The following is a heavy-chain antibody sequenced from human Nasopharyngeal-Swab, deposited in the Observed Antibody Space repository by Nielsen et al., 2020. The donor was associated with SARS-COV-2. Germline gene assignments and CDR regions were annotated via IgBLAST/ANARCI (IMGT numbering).Heavy chain of an antibody. J-gene: IGHJ4*02. CDR3: AREAGYCSGGSCYSGPFDY. V-gene: IGHV3-33*01. CDR2: IWYDGSNK. D-gene: IGHD2-15*01. Sequence: WIRQPPGKGLEWVAVIWYDGSNKYYADSVKGRFTISRDNSKNTLYLQMISLRAEDTAVYYCAREAGYCSGGSCYSGPFDYWDQGTLVTVSS.